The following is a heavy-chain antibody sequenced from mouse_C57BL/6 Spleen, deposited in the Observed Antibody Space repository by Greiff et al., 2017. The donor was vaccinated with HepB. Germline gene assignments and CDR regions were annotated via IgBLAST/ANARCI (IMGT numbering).Heavy chain of an antibody. CDR2: IYPGDGDT. Sequence: VQLQQSGAELVKPGASVKISCKASGYAFSSYWMNWVKQRPGKGLERIGQIYPGDGDTNYNGKFKGKATLTADKSSSTAYMQLSSLTSEDSAVYFCARGDYDGAWFAYWGQGTLVTVSA. J-gene: IGHJ3*01. CDR3: ARGDYDGAWFAY. V-gene: IGHV1-80*01. CDR1: GYAFSSYW. D-gene: IGHD2-4*01.